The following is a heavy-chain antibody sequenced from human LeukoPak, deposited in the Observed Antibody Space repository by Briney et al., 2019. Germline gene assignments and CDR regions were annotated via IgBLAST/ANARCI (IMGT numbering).Heavy chain of an antibody. CDR2: INTNTGNP. V-gene: IGHV7-4-1*02. CDR1: GYTFTSYA. J-gene: IGHJ5*02. Sequence: ASVKVSCKASGYTFTSYAMNWVRQAPGQGLEWMGWINTNTGNPTYAQGFTGRFVFSLDTSVSTAYLQISSLKAEDTAVYYCARDSQNLWFGELLVSWFDPWGQGTLATVSS. D-gene: IGHD3-10*01. CDR3: ARDSQNLWFGELLVSWFDP.